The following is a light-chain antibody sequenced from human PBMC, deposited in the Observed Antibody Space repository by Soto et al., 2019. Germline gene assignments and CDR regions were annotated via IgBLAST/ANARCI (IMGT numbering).Light chain of an antibody. CDR1: QGIRND. Sequence: ALQMAQSPSSLSASVGDRVTITCRASQGIRNDLGWYQQKPGKAPKLLIYAASSLQSGVPSRFSGSGSGTDFTLTISSLQPEDFATYYCLQDYNYPRTFGQGTKVEIK. J-gene: IGKJ1*01. CDR2: AAS. V-gene: IGKV1-6*01. CDR3: LQDYNYPRT.